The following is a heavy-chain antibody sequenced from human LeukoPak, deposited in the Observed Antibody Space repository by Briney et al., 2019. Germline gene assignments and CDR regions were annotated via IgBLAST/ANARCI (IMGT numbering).Heavy chain of an antibody. Sequence: PGGSLRLSCAASGFTFSTYSMNWVRQAPGKGLEWVSSIGGSSTSIYYAGSVKGRFTVSRDNAKNSLYLQMNSLRAEDTAVYYCARAQMEAFDYWGQGTLVTVSS. CDR1: GFTFSTYS. CDR3: ARAQMEAFDY. CDR2: IGGSSTSI. J-gene: IGHJ4*02. D-gene: IGHD5-24*01. V-gene: IGHV3-21*06.